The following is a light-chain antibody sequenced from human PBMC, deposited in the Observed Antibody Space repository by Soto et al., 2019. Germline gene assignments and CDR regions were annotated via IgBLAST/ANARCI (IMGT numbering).Light chain of an antibody. CDR2: GAS. CDR1: QSVSSSY. J-gene: IGKJ1*01. CDR3: QHYCSSPPSWT. Sequence: ETVLTQSPGTLSLSPGGRATLSCRSSQSVSSSYLAWYQQKPGQAPRLLIYGASSRATGIPDRFSGSGSGTDFTLTISRLVPEDFAVYYCQHYCSSPPSWTFGQGTKVEIK. V-gene: IGKV3-20*01.